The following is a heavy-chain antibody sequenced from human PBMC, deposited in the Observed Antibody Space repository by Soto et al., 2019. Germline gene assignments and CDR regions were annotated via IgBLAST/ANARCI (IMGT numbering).Heavy chain of an antibody. Sequence: EVQLVESGGGLVQPGGSLKLSCAASGFTFSGSAMHWVRQASGKGLEWVGRIRNKANSYATAYAESVKGRFTISRDDSKNTAYLQMNSLKTEDTAVYYCTRDSSGWPDWGQGTLVTVSS. CDR1: GFTFSGSA. J-gene: IGHJ4*02. V-gene: IGHV3-73*02. D-gene: IGHD6-19*01. CDR3: TRDSSGWPD. CDR2: IRNKANSYAT.